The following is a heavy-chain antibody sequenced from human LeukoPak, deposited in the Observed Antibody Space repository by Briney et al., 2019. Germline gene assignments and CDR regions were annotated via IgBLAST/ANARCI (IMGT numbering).Heavy chain of an antibody. CDR1: GYTFTSYG. CDR3: ARDDSGSYSGWFDP. Sequence: ASVKVSCKASGYTFTSYGISWVRQAPGQGLEWMGWINPNNGGTNFARKFQGRVTMTTDTSISTAYMELSSLRSDDTAVYYCARDDSGSYSGWFDPWGQGTLVTVSS. CDR2: INPNNGGT. D-gene: IGHD1-26*01. J-gene: IGHJ5*02. V-gene: IGHV1-2*02.